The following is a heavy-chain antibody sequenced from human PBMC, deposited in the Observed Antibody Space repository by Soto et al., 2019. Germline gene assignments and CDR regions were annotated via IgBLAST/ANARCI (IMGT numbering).Heavy chain of an antibody. D-gene: IGHD1-26*01. V-gene: IGHV3-33*01. CDR1: GFTFSSYG. J-gene: IGHJ4*02. CDR2: IWYDGSNK. CDR3: ARGRIVGAKVSFDY. Sequence: GGSLRLSCAASGFTFSSYGMHWVRQAPGKGLEWVAVIWYDGSNKYYADSAKGRFTISRDNSKNTLYLQMNSLRAEDTAVYYCARGRIVGAKVSFDYWGQGTLVTVSS.